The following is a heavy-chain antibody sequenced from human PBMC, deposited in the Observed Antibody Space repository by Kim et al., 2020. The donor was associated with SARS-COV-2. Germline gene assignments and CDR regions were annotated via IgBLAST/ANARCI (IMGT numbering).Heavy chain of an antibody. J-gene: IGHJ4*02. CDR3: ARQDSGGCYFRALYY. V-gene: IGHV4-39*01. D-gene: IGHD1-26*01. Sequence: SETLSLTCSVSGGSISSPSYYWGWIRQPPGKALEWIGSIYYSGITYYNPSFTSRVTISGDTSKNQFSLKLRSVTAADTAVYFCARQDSGGCYFRALYYWGQRIMVTVAS. CDR1: GGSISSPSYY. CDR2: IYYSGIT.